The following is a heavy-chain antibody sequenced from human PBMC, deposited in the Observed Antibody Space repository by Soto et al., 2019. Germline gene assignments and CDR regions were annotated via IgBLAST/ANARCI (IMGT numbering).Heavy chain of an antibody. D-gene: IGHD6-6*01. CDR2: IIPILGIA. Sequence: VKVSCKASGGTFSSYTISWVRQAPGQGLEWMGRIIPILGIANYAQKFQGRVTITADKSTSTAYMELSSLRSEDTAVYYCATSSIAVALNDAYAIRGQGTTVPVSS. CDR3: ATSSIAVALNDAYAI. CDR1: GGTFSSYT. J-gene: IGHJ3*02. V-gene: IGHV1-69*02.